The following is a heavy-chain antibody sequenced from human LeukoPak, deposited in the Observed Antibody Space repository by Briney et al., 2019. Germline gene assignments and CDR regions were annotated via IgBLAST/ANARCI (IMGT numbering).Heavy chain of an antibody. CDR1: GFTFSDYY. CDR3: AKSSPPPLRY. Sequence: GGSLRLSCAASGFTFSDYYMSWIRQAPGKGLEWVSYISTSGTAVYYADSVKGRFTISRDNSKNTLYLQMNSLRAEDTAVYYCAKSSPPPLRYWGQGTLVTVSS. CDR2: ISTSGTAV. V-gene: IGHV3-11*01. J-gene: IGHJ4*02.